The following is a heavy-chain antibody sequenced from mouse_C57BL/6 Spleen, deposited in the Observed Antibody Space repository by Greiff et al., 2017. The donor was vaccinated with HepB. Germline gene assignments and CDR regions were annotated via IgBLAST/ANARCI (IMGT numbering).Heavy chain of an antibody. V-gene: IGHV5-4*01. CDR3: ARGDYYGSHYFDY. CDR2: ISDGGSYT. J-gene: IGHJ2*01. D-gene: IGHD1-1*01. Sequence: EVQVVESGGGLVKPGGSLKLSCAASGFTFSSYAMSWVRQTPEKRLEWVATISDGGSYTYYPDNVKGRFTISRDNAKNNLYLQMSHLKSEDTAMYYCARGDYYGSHYFDYWGQGTTLTVSS. CDR1: GFTFSSYA.